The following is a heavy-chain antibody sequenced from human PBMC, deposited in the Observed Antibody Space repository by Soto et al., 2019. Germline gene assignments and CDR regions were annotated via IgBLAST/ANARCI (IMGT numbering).Heavy chain of an antibody. J-gene: IGHJ6*02. Sequence: QVQLQQWGAGLLKPSETLSLTCAVYGGSFSGYYWSWIRQPPGKGLEWIGEINHSGSTNYNPSLKSRATISVDTSKNQFSLKLSSVTAADTAVYYCARVRRGYSGYPRNYYYYGMDVWGQGTTVTVSS. CDR3: ARVRRGYSGYPRNYYYYGMDV. V-gene: IGHV4-34*01. CDR2: INHSGST. D-gene: IGHD5-12*01. CDR1: GGSFSGYY.